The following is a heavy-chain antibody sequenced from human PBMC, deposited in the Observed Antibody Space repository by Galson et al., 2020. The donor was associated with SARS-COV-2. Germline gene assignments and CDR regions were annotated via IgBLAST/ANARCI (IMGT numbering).Heavy chain of an antibody. J-gene: IGHJ5*02. V-gene: IGHV4-34*01. CDR2: VNHSGST. CDR3: ARGRRSGYDYCWFDP. CDR1: GGSFSDYY. D-gene: IGHD5-12*01. Sequence: SQASETLSLTCAVYGGSFSDYYWSWIRQPPGKGLEWIGEVNHSGSTNYNPSLKSRVTISVDTSKNQFSLKLSSVTAADTAVYYCARGRRSGYDYCWFDPWGQGTLVTVSS.